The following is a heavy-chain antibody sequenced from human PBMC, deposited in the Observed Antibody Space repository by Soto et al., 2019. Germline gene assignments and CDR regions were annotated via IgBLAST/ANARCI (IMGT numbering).Heavy chain of an antibody. V-gene: IGHV4-4*02. D-gene: IGHD3-3*01. CDR2: IYHSGST. Sequence: SETLSLTCAVSGGSISSCNRWGWVRQPPGKGLEWIGEIYHSGSTNYNPSLKSRVTISVDKSKNQFSLKLSSVTAADTAVYYCARVTILEWLPLSRPSDYWCQGTLVTVS. CDR3: ARVTILEWLPLSRPSDY. J-gene: IGHJ4*02. CDR1: GGSISSCNR.